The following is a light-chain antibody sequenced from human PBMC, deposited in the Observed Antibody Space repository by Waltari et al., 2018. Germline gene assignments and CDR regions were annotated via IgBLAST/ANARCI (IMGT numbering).Light chain of an antibody. CDR1: SSTIENNP. Sequence: QSVLTQPPSASGAPGPRVTISCSGRSSTIENNPLNWYQQLPGTAPRLLIYSNNQRPSGVPDRFSSSKSGTSASLAISGLQSEDEADYYCAAWDDGLNGPVFGGGTKLTVL. V-gene: IGLV1-44*01. CDR3: AAWDDGLNGPV. J-gene: IGLJ2*01. CDR2: SNN.